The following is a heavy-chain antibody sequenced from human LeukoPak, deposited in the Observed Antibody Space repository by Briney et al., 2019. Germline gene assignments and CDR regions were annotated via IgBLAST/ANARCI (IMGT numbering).Heavy chain of an antibody. Sequence: QPGGSLRLSCVGSGFTLRSHAMSWVRQAPEKGLEFVSGIYENGGTTYYADSVKGRFSISRDNSKNTLYLQMDSLRGEDTAVYYCANEIRPNDYWGQGTQVTVSS. CDR1: GFTLRSHA. V-gene: IGHV3-23*01. J-gene: IGHJ4*02. D-gene: IGHD4-17*01. CDR3: ANEIRPNDY. CDR2: IYENGGTT.